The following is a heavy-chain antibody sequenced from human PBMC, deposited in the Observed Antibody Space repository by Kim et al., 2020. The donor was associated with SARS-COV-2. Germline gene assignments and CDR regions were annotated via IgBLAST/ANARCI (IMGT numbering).Heavy chain of an antibody. CDR3: AKVSWQRLPQQRDY. J-gene: IGHJ4*02. D-gene: IGHD6-13*01. Sequence: ADSVKGRFTISRDNSKNTLYLQMISLRAEDTAVYYCAKVSWQRLPQQRDYWGQGTLVTVSS. V-gene: IGHV3-23*01.